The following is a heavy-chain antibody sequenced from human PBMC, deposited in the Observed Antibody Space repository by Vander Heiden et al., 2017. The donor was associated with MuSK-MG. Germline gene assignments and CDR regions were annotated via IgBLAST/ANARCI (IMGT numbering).Heavy chain of an antibody. D-gene: IGHD2-2*01. J-gene: IGHJ6*03. CDR2: IIPILGIA. CDR1: GGTFSSYA. V-gene: IGHV1-69*10. CDR3: ARGGEIPAAVGHYYYYYYMDV. Sequence: QVQLVQSGAEVKKPGSSVKVSCKASGGTFSSYAISWVRQAPGQGLEWMGGIIPILGIANYAQKFQGRVTMTADKSTSTAYMELSSLRSEDTAVYYCARGGEIPAAVGHYYYYYYMDVWGKGTTVTVSS.